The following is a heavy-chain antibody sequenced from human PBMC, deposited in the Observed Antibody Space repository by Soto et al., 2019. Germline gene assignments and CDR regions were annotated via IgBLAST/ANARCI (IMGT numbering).Heavy chain of an antibody. Sequence: EVQLVKSGGGLVQPGGSLRLPCEGSGFTFNTYWIHWVRQAPGKGLVWVSCINSDGTSTRYADSVKGRFTISRDNAKNTLYLQMNSLRTEDTAVYYCARGRYYGMDVWGQGTTVTVSS. CDR3: ARGRYYGMDV. J-gene: IGHJ6*02. CDR2: INSDGTST. V-gene: IGHV3-74*01. CDR1: GFTFNTYW.